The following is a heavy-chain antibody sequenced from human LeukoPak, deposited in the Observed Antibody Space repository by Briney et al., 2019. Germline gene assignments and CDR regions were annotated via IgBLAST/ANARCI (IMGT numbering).Heavy chain of an antibody. D-gene: IGHD3-10*01. CDR3: ARTRYYYNSRSYGAPYYFDY. J-gene: IGHJ4*02. Sequence: GGSLRLSCAASGFTFSSYSMNWVRQAPGKGLEWVSYISSSSSTIYYADSVKGRFTISRDNAKNSLYLQMNSLRAEDTAVYYCARTRYYYNSRSYGAPYYFDYWGQGTLVTVSS. V-gene: IGHV3-48*01. CDR2: ISSSSSTI. CDR1: GFTFSSYS.